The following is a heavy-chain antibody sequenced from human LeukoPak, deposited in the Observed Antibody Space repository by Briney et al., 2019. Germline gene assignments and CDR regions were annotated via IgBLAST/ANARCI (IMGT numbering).Heavy chain of an antibody. Sequence: GGSLRLSCAASGFTFSTYAMNWVRQAPGRGLEWVSTLSGNGGSTYYADSVKGRFTISRDNSKNTLYLQMNSLKGEDTAVYYCAKSRRLYGDFIDYWGQGTLVTVSS. J-gene: IGHJ4*02. V-gene: IGHV3-23*01. D-gene: IGHD4-17*01. CDR1: GFTFSTYA. CDR2: LSGNGGST. CDR3: AKSRRLYGDFIDY.